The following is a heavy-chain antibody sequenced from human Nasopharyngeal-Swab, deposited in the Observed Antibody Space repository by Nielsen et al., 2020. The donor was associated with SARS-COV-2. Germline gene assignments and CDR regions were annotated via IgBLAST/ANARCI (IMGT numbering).Heavy chain of an antibody. CDR1: GGSIRSYY. Sequence: SETLSLTCTVPGGSIRSYYWSWIRQPPGKGLEWIGYIYYSGTTNYNPSLKSRVTISVDTSKNQFSLKLRSVSAADTAVYYCARDTGYSSSPYFDYWGQGTLVTVSS. V-gene: IGHV4-59*01. CDR2: IYYSGTT. J-gene: IGHJ4*02. CDR3: ARDTGYSSSPYFDY. D-gene: IGHD6-13*01.